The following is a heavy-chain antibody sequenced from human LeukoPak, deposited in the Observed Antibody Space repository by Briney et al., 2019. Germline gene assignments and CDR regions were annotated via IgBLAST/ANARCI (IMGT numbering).Heavy chain of an antibody. Sequence: SETLSLTCTVSGGSISSYYWSWIRQPPGKGLEWIGYIYYSGSTYYNPSLKSRVTISVDTSKNQFSLKLSSVTAADTAVYYCARAQYYYDSSGYYVPFDYWGQGTLVTVSS. CDR1: GGSISSYY. CDR3: ARAQYYYDSSGYYVPFDY. V-gene: IGHV4-59*08. D-gene: IGHD3-22*01. CDR2: IYYSGST. J-gene: IGHJ4*02.